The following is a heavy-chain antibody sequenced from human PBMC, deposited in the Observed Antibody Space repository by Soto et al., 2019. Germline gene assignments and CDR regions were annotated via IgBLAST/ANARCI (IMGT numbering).Heavy chain of an antibody. CDR1: GYTFTGYD. Sequence: ASVKVSCKASGYTFTGYDMHWVRQAPGQGLEWMGWINPNSGGTNYAQKFQGWVTMTRDTSISTAYMELSRLRSDDTAVYYCARDGRYCSGGSCPINWFDPWGQGTLVTVSS. D-gene: IGHD2-15*01. CDR2: INPNSGGT. CDR3: ARDGRYCSGGSCPINWFDP. J-gene: IGHJ5*02. V-gene: IGHV1-2*04.